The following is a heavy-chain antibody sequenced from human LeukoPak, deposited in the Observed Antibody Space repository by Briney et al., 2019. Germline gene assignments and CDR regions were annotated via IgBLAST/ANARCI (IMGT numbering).Heavy chain of an antibody. Sequence: PGESLRLSCTASGFTFSNFWMGWVRQAPGKGLEWVANIKQDETEKFYLGSVKGRFTISRDNAKNSLYLQMNSLRDEDTAMYYCARAPSGSYGPSGDPWGQGTLVTVSS. D-gene: IGHD1-26*01. CDR3: ARAPSGSYGPSGDP. V-gene: IGHV3-7*01. CDR1: GFTFSNFW. CDR2: IKQDETEK. J-gene: IGHJ5*02.